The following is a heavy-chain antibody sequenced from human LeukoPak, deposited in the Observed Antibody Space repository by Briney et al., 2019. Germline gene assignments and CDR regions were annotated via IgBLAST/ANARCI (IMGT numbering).Heavy chain of an antibody. Sequence: PGGFLRLSCTASGFTLGDFAMSWFRQAPGEGLEWVGFIRGKAFGGTTEYAASVKGRFTISRDDSNNIAYLQMNSLKAEDTAVYFCARTHSSSWTSFDCWGQGSLVTVSS. CDR2: IRGKAFGGTT. CDR1: GFTLGDFA. CDR3: ARTHSSSWTSFDC. J-gene: IGHJ4*02. V-gene: IGHV3-49*03. D-gene: IGHD6-13*01.